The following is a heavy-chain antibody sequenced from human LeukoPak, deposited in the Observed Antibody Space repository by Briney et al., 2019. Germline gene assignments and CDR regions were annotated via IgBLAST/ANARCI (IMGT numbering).Heavy chain of an antibody. V-gene: IGHV6-1*01. J-gene: IGHJ4*02. CDR2: TYYRSKWYN. CDR1: GDSVSSNSAA. D-gene: IGHD6-19*01. CDR3: ARDPDPLYSSGWYSLVFDY. Sequence: SQTLSLTCAISGDSVSSNSAAWNWIRQSPSRGLEWLGRTYYRSKWYNDYAVSVKSRITINPDTSKNQFSLQLNSVTPEDTAVYYCARDPDPLYSSGWYSLVFDYRGQGTLVTVSS.